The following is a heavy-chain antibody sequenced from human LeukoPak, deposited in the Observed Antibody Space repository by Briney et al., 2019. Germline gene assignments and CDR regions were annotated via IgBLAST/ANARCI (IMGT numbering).Heavy chain of an antibody. CDR2: ISSSSGYI. D-gene: IGHD2-2*01. Sequence: GGSLRLSCAASGFTFSSYSMNWVRQAPGKGLEWVSSISSSSGYIYYADSVKGRFTISRDNAKNSLYLQMNSLRAEDTAVYYCAKGVVVPADPFDYWGQGTLVTVSS. CDR1: GFTFSSYS. CDR3: AKGVVVPADPFDY. V-gene: IGHV3-21*01. J-gene: IGHJ4*02.